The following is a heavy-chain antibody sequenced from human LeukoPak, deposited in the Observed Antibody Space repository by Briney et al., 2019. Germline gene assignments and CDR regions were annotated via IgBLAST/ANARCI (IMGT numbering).Heavy chain of an antibody. CDR3: ARDTRRAAATKYSSGWGTDY. V-gene: IGHV1-2*02. J-gene: IGHJ4*02. Sequence: GPSVKVSCKASGYTLTGYYMHWVRQAPGQGLEWMGWINPNSGGTNYAQKFQGRVTMTRDTSISTAYMELSRLRSDDTAVYYCARDTRRAAATKYSSGWGTDYWGQGTLVTVSS. D-gene: IGHD6-19*01. CDR2: INPNSGGT. CDR1: GYTLTGYY.